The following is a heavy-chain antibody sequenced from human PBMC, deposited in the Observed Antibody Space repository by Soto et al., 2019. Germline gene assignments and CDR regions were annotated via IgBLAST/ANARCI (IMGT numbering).Heavy chain of an antibody. CDR2: ISGSGGST. D-gene: IGHD6-13*01. CDR3: AKLPGEQLVYSYFHYYMDV. J-gene: IGHJ6*03. CDR1: GFTFSSYA. Sequence: EVQLLESGGALVQPGGSLRLSCVTSGFTFSSYAMSWVRQAPGKGLEWVSAISGSGGSTYYADFVKGRFTMSRVNSKNSLYLQMNRLRAEDTAVYYCAKLPGEQLVYSYFHYYMDVWGRGTTVTVSS. V-gene: IGHV3-23*01.